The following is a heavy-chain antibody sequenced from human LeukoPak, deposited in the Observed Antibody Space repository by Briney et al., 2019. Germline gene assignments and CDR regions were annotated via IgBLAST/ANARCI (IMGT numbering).Heavy chain of an antibody. CDR1: GYTFIRYA. Sequence: ASVKVSCKASGYTFIRYAMYWVRQAPGQRLEWVGWINAGNDNTKYSQKFQGRVTISRDTSASTAYMELSSLRSEDTAVYYCARDLYGSGSYYFDSWGQGTLVTVSS. CDR2: INAGNDNT. D-gene: IGHD3-10*01. CDR3: ARDLYGSGSYYFDS. V-gene: IGHV1-3*01. J-gene: IGHJ4*02.